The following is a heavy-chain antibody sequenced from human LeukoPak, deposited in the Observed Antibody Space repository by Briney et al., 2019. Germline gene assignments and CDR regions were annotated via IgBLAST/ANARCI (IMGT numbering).Heavy chain of an antibody. D-gene: IGHD5-18*01. Sequence: SETLSLTCAVYGGSFSGYYWSWIRQPPGKGLEWIGEINHSGSTNYNPSLKSRVTISVDTSKNQFSLKLSSVTAADTAVYYCARGRRYSYGSDYWGQGTLVTVSS. CDR3: ARGRRYSYGSDY. V-gene: IGHV4-34*01. CDR1: GGSFSGYY. J-gene: IGHJ4*02. CDR2: INHSGST.